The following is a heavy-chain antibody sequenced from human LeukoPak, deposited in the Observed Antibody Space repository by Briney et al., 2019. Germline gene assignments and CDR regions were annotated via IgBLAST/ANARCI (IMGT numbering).Heavy chain of an antibody. V-gene: IGHV3-48*01. Sequence: GGSLRLSCAASGFTFSSYSMNWVRQAPGKGLEWGSYISGSSSTIYYADSVKGRFTISRDNGKNTLYLQMNSLRAEDTAVCYCARGSTYYDSSGQVPFDYWGQGTLVTVSS. J-gene: IGHJ4*02. CDR2: ISGSSSTI. CDR1: GFTFSSYS. D-gene: IGHD3-22*01. CDR3: ARGSTYYDSSGQVPFDY.